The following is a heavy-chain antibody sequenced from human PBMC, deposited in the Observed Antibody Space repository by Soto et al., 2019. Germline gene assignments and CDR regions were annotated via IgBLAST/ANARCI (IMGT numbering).Heavy chain of an antibody. CDR2: IWSDGNKK. V-gene: IGHV3-33*01. Sequence: QVQLVESGGGVVQPGESLRLSCAASGFMFSNHGMHWVRQAPGKGLEWVAVIWSDGNKKYYADSVKGRFTISRDNSKNTVYLQMNSLRAEDTAVYYCVRGDNWNDEASDYWGQGTLVTVSS. CDR1: GFMFSNHG. D-gene: IGHD1-1*01. J-gene: IGHJ4*02. CDR3: VRGDNWNDEASDY.